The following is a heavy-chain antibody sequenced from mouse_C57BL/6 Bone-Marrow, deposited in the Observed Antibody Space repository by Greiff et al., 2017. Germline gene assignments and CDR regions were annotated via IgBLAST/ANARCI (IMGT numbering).Heavy chain of an antibody. CDR1: GFTFSDYG. CDR2: ISSGSSTI. Sequence: EVQLVESGGGLVKPGGSLKLSCAASGFTFSDYGMHWVRQDPEKGLEWVGYISSGSSTIYYADTVKGRFTISRDNAKSTLFLQMTSLRSEDTAMYYCARVGRRGFGYWGQGTTLTVSS. V-gene: IGHV5-17*01. J-gene: IGHJ2*01. CDR3: ARVGRRGFGY. D-gene: IGHD3-1*01.